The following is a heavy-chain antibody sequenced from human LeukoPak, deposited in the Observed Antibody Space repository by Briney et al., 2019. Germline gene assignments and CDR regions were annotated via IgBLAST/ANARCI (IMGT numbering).Heavy chain of an antibody. CDR1: GYTFTGYY. CDR2: INPNSGGT. V-gene: IGHV1-2*04. J-gene: IGHJ6*02. CDR3: ARDKAAAGPYGMDV. D-gene: IGHD6-13*01. Sequence: ASVKVSCKASGYTFTGYYMHWVRQAPGQGLEWMGWINPNSGGTNYAQKFQGWVTMTRDTSISTAYMELSRLRSDDTAVYYCARDKAAAGPYGMDVWGQGTTVTVS.